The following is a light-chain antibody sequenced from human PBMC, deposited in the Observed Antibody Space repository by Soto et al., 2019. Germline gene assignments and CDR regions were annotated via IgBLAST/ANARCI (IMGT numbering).Light chain of an antibody. CDR3: QQYNSYSIT. J-gene: IGKJ5*01. CDR1: QSISSW. CDR2: DAS. V-gene: IGKV1-5*01. Sequence: DIQMTKSPSTLSASVGDRVTITCRASQSISSWLAWYQQKPGKAPKLLIYDASSLESGVPSRFSGSGSGTEFTLTISSLQPDDFATYYCQQYNSYSITFGQGTRLETK.